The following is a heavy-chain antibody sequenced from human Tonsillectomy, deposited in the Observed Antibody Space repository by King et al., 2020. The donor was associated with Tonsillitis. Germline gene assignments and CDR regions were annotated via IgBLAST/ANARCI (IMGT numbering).Heavy chain of an antibody. J-gene: IGHJ4*02. V-gene: IGHV1-69*01. Sequence: QLVQSGAEVKKPGSSVKVSCKASGGTFSSYAISWVRQAPGQGLEWMGGIIPIFGTANYAQKFQGRVTITADESTSTAYMELSSLRSEDTAVYYCARDLRGYDSSGWYFDYWGQGTLVTVSS. CDR2: IIPIFGTA. CDR1: GGTFSSYA. D-gene: IGHD3-22*01. CDR3: ARDLRGYDSSGWYFDY.